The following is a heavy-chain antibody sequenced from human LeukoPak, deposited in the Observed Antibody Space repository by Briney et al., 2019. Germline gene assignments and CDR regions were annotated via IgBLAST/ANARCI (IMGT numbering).Heavy chain of an antibody. V-gene: IGHV4-59*08. CDR2: IYNSGNN. CDR1: GGSISSDY. D-gene: IGHD3-10*01. CDR3: ATRGY. J-gene: IGHJ4*02. Sequence: SETLSLTCTVSGGSISSDYWQWIRQPPGKGLEWVGYIYNSGNNYYNSSLKSRVTISIDTSKNQFSPKLASVTAADTAVYYGATRGYWGQGTLVAVSS.